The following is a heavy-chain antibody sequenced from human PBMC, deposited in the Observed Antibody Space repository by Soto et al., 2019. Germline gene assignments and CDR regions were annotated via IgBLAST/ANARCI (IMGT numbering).Heavy chain of an antibody. CDR3: ARDSGWRGDHAIFDY. CDR2: IYHSGST. J-gene: IGHJ4*02. D-gene: IGHD4-17*01. Sequence: PSETLSLTCAFSGCSISSGGYSWSWIRQPPGKGLEWIGYIYHSGSTYYNPSLKSRVTISVDTSKNQFSLKLSSVTAADTAVYYCARDSGWRGDHAIFDYWGQGTLVTVSS. CDR1: GCSISSGGYS. V-gene: IGHV4-30-2*01.